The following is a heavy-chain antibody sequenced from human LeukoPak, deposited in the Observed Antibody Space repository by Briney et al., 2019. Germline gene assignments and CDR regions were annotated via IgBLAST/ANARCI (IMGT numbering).Heavy chain of an antibody. J-gene: IGHJ4*02. Sequence: SETLSLTCTVSGVSITTYYWSWIRQPPGKGLEWIGFISYSRNTNYNPSLKSRVTISVDTSKNQFSLKLSSVTAADTAVYYCARAYTSWSFDYWGQGTLVTVSP. CDR1: GVSITTYY. CDR3: ARAYTSWSFDY. D-gene: IGHD2-2*02. CDR2: ISYSRNT. V-gene: IGHV4-59*01.